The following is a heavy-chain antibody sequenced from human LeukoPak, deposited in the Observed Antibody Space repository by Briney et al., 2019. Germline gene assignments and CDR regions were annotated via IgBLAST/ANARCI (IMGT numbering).Heavy chain of an antibody. Sequence: GASVKVSCEASGYTFTSYGISWVRQAPGQGLEWMGWISAYNGNTNYAQKLQGRVTMTTDTSTSTAYMELRSLRSDDTAVYYCARVYCSGGSCYFHFDYWGQGTLVTVSS. J-gene: IGHJ4*02. CDR3: ARVYCSGGSCYFHFDY. CDR2: ISAYNGNT. D-gene: IGHD2-15*01. V-gene: IGHV1-18*01. CDR1: GYTFTSYG.